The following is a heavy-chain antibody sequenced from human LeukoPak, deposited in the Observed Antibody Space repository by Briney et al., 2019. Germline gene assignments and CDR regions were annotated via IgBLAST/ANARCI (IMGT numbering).Heavy chain of an antibody. CDR3: ARALRTDILTTDY. Sequence: ASVKVSCKASGYTFTGHFVHWVRQAPGQGLEWMGWINPNSGGAKYAQNFQGRVSMTTDTSISTAYVELSRLRSGDTAVYYCARALRTDILTTDYWGQGTLVTVSS. CDR1: GYTFTGHF. CDR2: INPNSGGA. V-gene: IGHV1-2*02. J-gene: IGHJ4*02. D-gene: IGHD3-9*01.